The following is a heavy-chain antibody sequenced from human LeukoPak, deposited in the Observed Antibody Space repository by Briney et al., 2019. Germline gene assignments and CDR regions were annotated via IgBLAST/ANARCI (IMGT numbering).Heavy chain of an antibody. Sequence: GASVKVSCKASGYTLSNYYLNWVRQAPGQGLEWMGIVNPRDGSTSYAQKFRGRVTMTRDTSTTTVYMELDSLRSEDTAVYFCGRGREYGGYQEYYFDSWGQGTLVSVSS. CDR1: GYTLSNYY. V-gene: IGHV1-46*01. CDR3: GRGREYGGYQEYYFDS. D-gene: IGHD2-15*01. J-gene: IGHJ4*02. CDR2: VNPRDGST.